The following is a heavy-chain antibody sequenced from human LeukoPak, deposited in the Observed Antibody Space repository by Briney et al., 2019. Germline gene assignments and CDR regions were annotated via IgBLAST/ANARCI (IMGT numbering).Heavy chain of an antibody. CDR3: ARGLPNYDILTGYAFGY. D-gene: IGHD3-9*01. Sequence: GASVKVSCKASGYTFTSYDINWVRQATGQGLEWMGWMNPNSGNTGYAQKFQGRVTMTRNTSISTAYMELSSLRSEDTAVYYCARGLPNYDILTGYAFGYWGQGTLVTVSS. CDR2: MNPNSGNT. CDR1: GYTFTSYD. J-gene: IGHJ4*02. V-gene: IGHV1-8*01.